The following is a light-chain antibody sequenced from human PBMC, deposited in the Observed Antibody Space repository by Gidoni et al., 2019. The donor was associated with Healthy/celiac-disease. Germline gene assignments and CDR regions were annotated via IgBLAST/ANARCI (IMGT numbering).Light chain of an antibody. CDR2: GAS. V-gene: IGKV3-15*01. Sequence: ILMTQSPATLSVSPGERATLSCRASQSVSSNLAWYQQKPGQAPRLLIYGASTRATGIPARCSGSGSGTEFTLTISSLQSEDFAVYYCQQYNNWPGFTFGPGTKVEIK. CDR1: QSVSSN. CDR3: QQYNNWPGFT. J-gene: IGKJ3*01.